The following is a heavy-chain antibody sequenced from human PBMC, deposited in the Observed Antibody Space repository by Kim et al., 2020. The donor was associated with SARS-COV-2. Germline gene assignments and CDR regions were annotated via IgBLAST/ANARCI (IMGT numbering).Heavy chain of an antibody. Sequence: GGSLRLSCVTSGITFNTAWMSWVRQAPGKGLEWVGRIKNKRQICGGATDYAAPVKGRFTISRDDSKNTLYLQMNSLRTEDTALYYCTTDLGSNIGDGYWGQGTLVTVSS. CDR3: TTDLGSNIGDGY. J-gene: IGHJ4*02. D-gene: IGHD2-21*02. V-gene: IGHV3-15*01. CDR2: IKNKRQICGGAT. CDR1: GITFNTAW.